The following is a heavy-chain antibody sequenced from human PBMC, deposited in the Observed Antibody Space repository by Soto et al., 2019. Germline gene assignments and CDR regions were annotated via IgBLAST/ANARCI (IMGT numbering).Heavy chain of an antibody. CDR3: ATSRTFDY. J-gene: IGHJ4*02. Sequence: LRLSCVVSGFTFSSYWMNWVRQAPGKGLEWVANIKQDGSEKYYVDSAKGRFTISRDNAKNSLYLQMNSLSAEDTAIYYCATSRTFDYWGQGTLVTVSS. V-gene: IGHV3-7*01. D-gene: IGHD6-13*01. CDR2: IKQDGSEK. CDR1: GFTFSSYW.